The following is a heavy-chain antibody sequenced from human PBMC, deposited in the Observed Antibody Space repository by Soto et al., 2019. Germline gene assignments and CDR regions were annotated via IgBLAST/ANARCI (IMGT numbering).Heavy chain of an antibody. Sequence: CAVSGGSISSGGYSWSWIRQPPGKGLEWIGYIYHSGSTYYNPSLKSRITISVDRSKNQFSLKLSSVTAADTAVYYCARGITYYYDSSGYWFDTWGQGTLVTVSS. CDR3: ARGITYYYDSSGYWFDT. D-gene: IGHD3-22*01. CDR2: IYHSGST. V-gene: IGHV4-30-2*01. J-gene: IGHJ5*02. CDR1: GGSISSGGYS.